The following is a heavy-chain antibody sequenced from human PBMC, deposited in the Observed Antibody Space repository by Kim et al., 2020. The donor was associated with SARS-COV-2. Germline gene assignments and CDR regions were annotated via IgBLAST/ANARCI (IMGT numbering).Heavy chain of an antibody. D-gene: IGHD1-1*01. V-gene: IGHV3-74*01. J-gene: IGHJ3*02. CDR3: RRERMADPVDI. Sequence: GGSLRLSCAASGFTFSDYSMHWVRQAPGKGLVWVSLITSDGSTKNYADSVKGRFTISRVNAKNTLYLQMNSLRAEDTAVYYCRRERMADPVDILGQGKMVTVSS. CDR2: ITSDGSTK. CDR1: GFTFSDYS.